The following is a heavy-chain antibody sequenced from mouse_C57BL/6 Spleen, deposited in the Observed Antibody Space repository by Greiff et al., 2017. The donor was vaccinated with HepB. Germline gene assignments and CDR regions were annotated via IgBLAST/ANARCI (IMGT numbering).Heavy chain of an antibody. CDR2: INPNNGTT. J-gene: IGHJ2*01. CDR3: AREDWGGGYFDY. CDR1: GYSFTDYN. Sequence: EVQLQQSGPELVKPGASVKISCKASGYSFTDYNMNWVKQSNGKSLEWIGVINPNNGTTSYNQKFKGKATLTEDQTSNTAYMQLNSLTSEDSAVYYCAREDWGGGYFDYWGQGTTLTVSS. D-gene: IGHD4-1*01. V-gene: IGHV1-39*01.